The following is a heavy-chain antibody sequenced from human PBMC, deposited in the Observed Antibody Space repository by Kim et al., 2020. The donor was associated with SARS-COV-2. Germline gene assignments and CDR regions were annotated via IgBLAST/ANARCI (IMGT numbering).Heavy chain of an antibody. Sequence: GGSLRLSCAGSGFTFSSYGIHWVRQAPGKGLEWVASIGTPDRYIYYADSVRGRFTISRDNAKNSVYLQMNSLRVEDTALYYCARVANSGDYYFDYWGQGTLVTVSS. J-gene: IGHJ4*02. CDR1: GFTFSSYG. D-gene: IGHD2-21*02. V-gene: IGHV3-21*04. CDR2: IGTPDRYI. CDR3: ARVANSGDYYFDY.